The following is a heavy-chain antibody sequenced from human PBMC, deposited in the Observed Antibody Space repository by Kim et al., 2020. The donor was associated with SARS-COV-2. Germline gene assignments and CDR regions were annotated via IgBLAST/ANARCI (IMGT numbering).Heavy chain of an antibody. CDR2: IYHSGST. D-gene: IGHD6-19*01. V-gene: IGHV4-4*02. CDR1: GGSISSSNW. Sequence: SETLSLTCAVSGGSISSSNWWSWVRQPPGKGLEWIGEIYHSGSTNYNPSLKSRVTISVDKSKNQFSLKLSSVTAADTAVYYCARGCIAVAGGSRNWFDPWGQGTLVTVSS. CDR3: ARGCIAVAGGSRNWFDP. J-gene: IGHJ5*02.